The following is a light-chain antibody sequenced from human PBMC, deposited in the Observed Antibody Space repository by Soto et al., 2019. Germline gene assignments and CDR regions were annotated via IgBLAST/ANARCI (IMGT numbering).Light chain of an antibody. V-gene: IGKV1-39*01. CDR2: AAS. CDR1: QSISSY. CDR3: QQSYSSPLT. J-gene: IGKJ4*01. Sequence: DIQMTQSPSSLSASVGDRVTITCRASQSISSYLNWYQQKPGKAPKFLIYAASDLHTGVPSRFSGSGSGTDFTLTISSLQHEDFATYYCQQSYSSPLTFGGGTKVDIK.